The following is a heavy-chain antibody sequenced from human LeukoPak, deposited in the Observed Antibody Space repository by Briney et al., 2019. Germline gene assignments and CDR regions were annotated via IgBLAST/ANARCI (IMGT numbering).Heavy chain of an antibody. CDR2: INHGGST. CDR3: ARDRGGDGKTSKYGMDV. V-gene: IGHV4-34*01. D-gene: IGHD3-16*01. Sequence: SETLSLTCAVYGGSFSGDYWSWIRQPPGKGLEWIGEINHGGSTNYNPSLKSRVTISVDTSKNQFSLKLSSVTAADTAVYYCARDRGGDGKTSKYGMDVWGQGTTVTVSS. CDR1: GGSFSGDY. J-gene: IGHJ6*02.